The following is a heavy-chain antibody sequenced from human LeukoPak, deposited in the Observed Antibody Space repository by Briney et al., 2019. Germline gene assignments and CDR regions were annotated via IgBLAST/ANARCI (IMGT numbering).Heavy chain of an antibody. V-gene: IGHV3-21*01. D-gene: IGHD3-3*01. J-gene: IGHJ4*02. Sequence: ETLSLTCTVSGGSISSSSYYWGWIRQPPGKGLEWVSSISAHSRYIYYADSVKGRFTISRDNAQTSLYLQMNSLRGEDSAVYYCARQYYDFWGGFYTADYYFDYWGRGTLVTVSS. CDR1: GGSISSSS. CDR3: ARQYYDFWGGFYTADYYFDY. CDR2: ISAHSRYI.